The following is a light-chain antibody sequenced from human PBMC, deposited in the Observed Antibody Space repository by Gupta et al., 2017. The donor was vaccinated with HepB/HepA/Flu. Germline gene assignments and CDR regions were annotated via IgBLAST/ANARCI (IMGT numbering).Light chain of an antibody. J-gene: IGKJ1*01. CDR1: QSVRNNF. CDR3: QQDGSSPRT. CDR2: GTT. V-gene: IGKV3-20*01. Sequence: GTLGLSAGESGTSSCRVIQSVRNNFLDWYQQKPGQSPRLLIYGTTNRATGIPDRFSGSGSGTDFTLTISRLEAEDFAVYYCQQDGSSPRTFGQGTKVEIK.